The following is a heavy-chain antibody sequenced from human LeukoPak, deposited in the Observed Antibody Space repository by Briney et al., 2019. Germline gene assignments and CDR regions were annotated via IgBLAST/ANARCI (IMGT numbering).Heavy chain of an antibody. V-gene: IGHV3-7*05. D-gene: IGHD5-12*01. Sequence: PGGSLRLSCAASGFTFSRYWRSWVRQAPGKGLEWVANIKPDGSEKYYVDSVKGRFTISRDNAKNSLYLQVNSLRDEDTGVYYCARDNSGSDPEHWARWGQGTLVIVSS. J-gene: IGHJ4*02. CDR3: ARDNSGSDPEHWAR. CDR1: GFTFSRYW. CDR2: IKPDGSEK.